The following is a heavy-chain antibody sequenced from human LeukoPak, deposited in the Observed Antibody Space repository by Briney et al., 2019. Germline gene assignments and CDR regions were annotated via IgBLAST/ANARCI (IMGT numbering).Heavy chain of an antibody. CDR1: GYIFTDYW. CDR3: ARSEAPAVFHFDY. V-gene: IGHV5-51*01. Sequence: GESLKISCKASGYIFTDYWIGWVRQMPGKGLEWMGIIYPGDSDTRYSPSFQGQVTISADKSISTAYLQWSSLKASDTAMYYCARSEAPAVFHFDYWGQGTLVTVSS. D-gene: IGHD2-2*01. J-gene: IGHJ4*02. CDR2: IYPGDSDT.